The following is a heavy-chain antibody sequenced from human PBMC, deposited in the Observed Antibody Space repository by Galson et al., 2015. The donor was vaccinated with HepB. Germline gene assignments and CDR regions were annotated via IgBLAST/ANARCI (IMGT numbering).Heavy chain of an antibody. D-gene: IGHD3-22*01. CDR3: ARDARFYYYDSSGYGGIDY. CDR1: GGTFSSYT. J-gene: IGHJ4*02. V-gene: IGHV1-69*04. CDR2: IIPILGIA. Sequence: SVKVSCKASGGTFSSYTISWVRQAPGQGLEWMGRIIPILGIANYAQKFQGRVTITADKSTSTAYMELSSLRSEDTAVYYCARDARFYYYDSSGYGGIDYWGQGTLVTVSS.